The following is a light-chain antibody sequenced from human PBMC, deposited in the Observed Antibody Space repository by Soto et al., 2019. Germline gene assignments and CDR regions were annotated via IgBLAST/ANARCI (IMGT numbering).Light chain of an antibody. Sequence: QSALTQPASVSGSPGQSIAISCTGTSSDVGDYNYVSWYQQHPGKAPKLIIYDVAKRPSGVSDRFSGSKSGSTASPTISGLQAEDEAYYYCSSYSISSTRVFGGGTKLTVL. CDR2: DVA. CDR3: SSYSISSTRV. J-gene: IGLJ3*02. V-gene: IGLV2-14*03. CDR1: SSDVGDYNY.